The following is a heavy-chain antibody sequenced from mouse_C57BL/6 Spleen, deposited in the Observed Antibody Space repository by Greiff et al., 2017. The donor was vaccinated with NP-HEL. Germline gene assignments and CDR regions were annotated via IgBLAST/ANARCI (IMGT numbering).Heavy chain of an antibody. V-gene: IGHV1-64*01. CDR1: GYTFTSYW. CDR2: IHPNSGST. CDR3: AREGDGYYWFAY. Sequence: VQLQQPGAELVKPGASVKLSCKASGYTFTSYWMHWVKQRPGQGLEWIGMIHPNSGSTNYNEKFKSKATLTVDKSSSTAYMQLSSLTSEDSAVYYCAREGDGYYWFAYWGQGTLVTVSA. J-gene: IGHJ3*01. D-gene: IGHD2-3*01.